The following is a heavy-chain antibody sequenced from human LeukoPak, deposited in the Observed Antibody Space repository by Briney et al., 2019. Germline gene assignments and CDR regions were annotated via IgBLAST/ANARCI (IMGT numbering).Heavy chain of an antibody. CDR1: GYTFTGYY. CDR2: INPNSGGT. CDR3: AKLNYYYDSSGHFDY. V-gene: IGHV1-2*02. J-gene: IGHJ4*02. Sequence: GASVKVSCKASGYTFTGYYMHWVRQAPGQGLEWMGWINPNSGGTNYAQKFQGRVTMTRDTSISTAYMELSRLRSDDTAVYYCAKLNYYYDSSGHFDYWGQGTLVTVSS. D-gene: IGHD3-22*01.